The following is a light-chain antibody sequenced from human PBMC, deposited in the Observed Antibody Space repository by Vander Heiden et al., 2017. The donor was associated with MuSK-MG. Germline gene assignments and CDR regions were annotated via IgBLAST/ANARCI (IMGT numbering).Light chain of an antibody. J-gene: IGLJ2*01. CDR3: NSRDTSGYPHVI. CDR2: DKN. V-gene: IGLV3-19*01. Sequence: SSELTQDPAVSVALGQTVRITCQGDSLRTYSANWYHRKPGQAPLLVIYDKNNRPSGIPDRFSGSSSGNTASLTITGAQAEDEADYYCNSRDTSGYPHVIFGGGTKLTVL. CDR1: SLRTYS.